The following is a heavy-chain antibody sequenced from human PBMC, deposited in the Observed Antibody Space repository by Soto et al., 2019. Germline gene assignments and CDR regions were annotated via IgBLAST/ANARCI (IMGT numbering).Heavy chain of an antibody. J-gene: IGHJ4*01. D-gene: IGHD6-19*01. CDR1: GYSINSGSY. CDR3: ARVHVMVVAGSTFDY. V-gene: IGHV4-38-2*02. Sequence: PSETLSLTCTVSGYSINSGSYWAWIRQPPGKGPEWIASIYHGGTTFYNPSLKGRITISVDTSNNQFSLKLTSVTAADTAVYYCARVHVMVVAGSTFDYWGHGTLVTVSS. CDR2: IYHGGTT.